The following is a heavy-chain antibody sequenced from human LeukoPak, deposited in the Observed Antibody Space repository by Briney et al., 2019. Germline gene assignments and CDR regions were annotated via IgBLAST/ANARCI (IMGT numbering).Heavy chain of an antibody. J-gene: IGHJ4*02. Sequence: GGSLRLSCAASGFIFSSYAMSWVRQAPGKGLEWVLNFCDSGGSTSYADSVKGRFTISRDNSKNTLYLQMNSLRAEDTALYYCAKMINPYYYDTSGYGFDYWGQGTLVTVSS. CDR1: GFIFSSYA. CDR3: AKMINPYYYDTSGYGFDY. CDR2: FCDSGGST. D-gene: IGHD3-22*01. V-gene: IGHV3-23*01.